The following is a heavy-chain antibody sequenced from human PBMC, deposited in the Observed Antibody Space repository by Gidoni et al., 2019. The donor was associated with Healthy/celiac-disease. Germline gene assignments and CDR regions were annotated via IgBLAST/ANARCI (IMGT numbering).Heavy chain of an antibody. Sequence: QVQLVQSGAEVKKPGASVKVSCKASGYTFTSYAMHWVRQAPGQRLEWMGWINAGNGNTKYSQKFQGRVTITRDTSASTAYMELSSLRSEDTAVYYCARVGPRAYYDILTGPDPYYYYMDVWGKGTTVTVSS. V-gene: IGHV1-3*01. CDR3: ARVGPRAYYDILTGPDPYYYYMDV. CDR2: INAGNGNT. CDR1: GYTFTSYA. D-gene: IGHD3-9*01. J-gene: IGHJ6*03.